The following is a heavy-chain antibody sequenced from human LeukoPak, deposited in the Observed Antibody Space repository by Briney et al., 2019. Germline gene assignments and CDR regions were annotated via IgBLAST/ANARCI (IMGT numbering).Heavy chain of an antibody. CDR2: ISYGGSNK. J-gene: IGHJ4*02. D-gene: IGHD4-17*01. V-gene: IGHV3-30*18. CDR3: AKGDTVTSLGY. CDR1: GFTFSSYG. Sequence: PGRSLRPSCAASGFTFSSYGMHWVRQAPGKGLEWVAVISYGGSNKYYADSVKGRFTISRDNSKNTLYLQMNSLRAEDTAVYYCAKGDTVTSLGYWGQGTLVTVSS.